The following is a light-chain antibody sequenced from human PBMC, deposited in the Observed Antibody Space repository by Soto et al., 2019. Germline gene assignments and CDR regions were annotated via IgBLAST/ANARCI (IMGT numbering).Light chain of an antibody. CDR1: PSVSSTY. Sequence: EMVLTQSPGTLSLSPGESATLSCRASPSVSSTYLAWYQQKPGQAPRLLIYDLSRRTTGVPGRFSASGSGTDFTLTISRLEPEDFAVYYCQQYGSSPRTFGQGTKLE. CDR2: DLS. V-gene: IGKV3-20*01. CDR3: QQYGSSPRT. J-gene: IGKJ2*02.